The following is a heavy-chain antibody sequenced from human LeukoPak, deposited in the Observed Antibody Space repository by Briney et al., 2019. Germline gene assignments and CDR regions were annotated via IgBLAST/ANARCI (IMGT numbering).Heavy chain of an antibody. D-gene: IGHD3-9*01. J-gene: IGHJ4*02. V-gene: IGHV1-2*02. CDR2: FNPNSGGT. CDR3: ARAQYYDILTGYYVTDN. Sequence: GASVKVSCKASGYTFTGYYMHWVRQAPGQGLEWMGWFNPNSGGTKYAQKFQGRVTMSRDTSISTAYMELSRLKSDDTAVYYCARAQYYDILTGYYVTDNWGQGTLVTVSS. CDR1: GYTFTGYY.